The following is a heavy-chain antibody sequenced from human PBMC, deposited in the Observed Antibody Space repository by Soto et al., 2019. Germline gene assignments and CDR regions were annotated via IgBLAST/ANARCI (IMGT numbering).Heavy chain of an antibody. CDR3: ARRRGSSGWKTNFDY. CDR2: INSDGSST. D-gene: IGHD6-19*01. Sequence: EVQLVESGGGLVQPGGSLRLSCAASGFTFSSYWMHWVRQAPGKGLVWVSRINSDGSSTSYADSVKGRFTISRDNAKNTLDLQMNSRRAEDTAVYYCARRRGSSGWKTNFDYWGQGTLVTVSS. V-gene: IGHV3-74*01. CDR1: GFTFSSYW. J-gene: IGHJ4*02.